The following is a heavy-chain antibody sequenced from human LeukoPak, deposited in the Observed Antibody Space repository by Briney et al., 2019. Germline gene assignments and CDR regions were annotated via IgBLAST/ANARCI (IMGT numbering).Heavy chain of an antibody. V-gene: IGHV3-23*01. CDR3: AKGLRTGVGPYMGYHYYMDV. Sequence: ASGFTFSSXXXXXVRXXPGKXXXXXXXXXXXGAGTYYADSVKGRFTISRDNSYNTVSLQMNSLRDEDTGVYFCAKGLRTGVGPYMGYHYYMDVWGKGATVTVSS. CDR1: GFTFSSXX. CDR2: XXXXGAGT. D-gene: IGHD3-16*01. J-gene: IGHJ6*03.